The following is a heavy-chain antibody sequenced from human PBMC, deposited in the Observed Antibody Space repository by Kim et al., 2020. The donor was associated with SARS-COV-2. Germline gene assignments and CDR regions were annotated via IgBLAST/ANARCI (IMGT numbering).Heavy chain of an antibody. J-gene: IGHJ6*02. CDR3: ARPRPFYSNYGDILPYYGMDV. D-gene: IGHD4-4*01. CDR2: IDPSDSYT. Sequence: GESLKISCKGSGYSFTSYWISWVRQMPGKGLEWMGRIDPSDSYTNYSPSFQGHVTISADKSISTAYLQWSSLKASDTAMYYCARPRPFYSNYGDILPYYGMDVWGQGTTVTVSS. CDR1: GYSFTSYW. V-gene: IGHV5-10-1*01.